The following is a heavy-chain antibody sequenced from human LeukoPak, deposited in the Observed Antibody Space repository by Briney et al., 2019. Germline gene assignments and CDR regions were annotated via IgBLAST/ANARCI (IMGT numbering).Heavy chain of an antibody. Sequence: SETLSLTCTVSGGSISSGGYYWSWIRQHPGKGLEWIGYIYYSGSTNYNPSLKSRVTISVDTSKNQFSLKLSSVTAADTAVYYCARGAPQGGWLQPCPLDYWGQGTLVTVSS. CDR2: IYYSGST. D-gene: IGHD5-24*01. V-gene: IGHV4-61*08. J-gene: IGHJ4*02. CDR3: ARGAPQGGWLQPCPLDY. CDR1: GGSISSGGYY.